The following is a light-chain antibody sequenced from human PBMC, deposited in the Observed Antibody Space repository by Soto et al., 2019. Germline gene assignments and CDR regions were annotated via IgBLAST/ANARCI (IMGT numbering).Light chain of an antibody. CDR1: QSVLYSSNNKNY. CDR2: WAS. CDR3: QQYYSTPYT. Sequence: DIVMTQSPDSLAVSLGERATINCKSSQSVLYSSNNKNYLAWYQQKPGQPPNLLIYWASTRESGVPDRFSGRGSGTDFTLTISSLQAEDVAVYDCQQYYSTPYTFGQGTKLEIK. J-gene: IGKJ2*01. V-gene: IGKV4-1*01.